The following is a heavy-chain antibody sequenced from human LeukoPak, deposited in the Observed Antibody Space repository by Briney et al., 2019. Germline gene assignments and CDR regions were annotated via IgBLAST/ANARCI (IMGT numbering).Heavy chain of an antibody. CDR1: GFTFSSYG. J-gene: IGHJ6*03. Sequence: GRSPRLSCAASGFTFSSYGMHWVRQAPGKGLEWVAVIWYDGSNKYYADSVKGRFTISRDNSKNTLYLQMNSLRAEDTAVYYCARGYPYYYDSSGRDYYYYMDVWGKGTTVTVSS. V-gene: IGHV3-33*01. CDR3: ARGYPYYYDSSGRDYYYYMDV. CDR2: IWYDGSNK. D-gene: IGHD3-22*01.